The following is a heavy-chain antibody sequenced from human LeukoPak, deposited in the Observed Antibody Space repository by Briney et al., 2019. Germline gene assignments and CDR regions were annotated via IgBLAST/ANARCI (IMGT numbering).Heavy chain of an antibody. D-gene: IGHD2-21*01. J-gene: IGHJ6*03. CDR1: GYSISSGYY. Sequence: SETLSLTCSVSGYSISSGYYWDWIRQPPGKGLEWIGTFFHGGRPYYNPSLKSRVTISVDTSKNQLSLKLSSVTAADTAVYYCAKGSSILWPYYYYYYYMDVWGKGTTVTVSS. CDR2: FFHGGRP. V-gene: IGHV4-38-2*02. CDR3: AKGSSILWPYYYYYYYMDV.